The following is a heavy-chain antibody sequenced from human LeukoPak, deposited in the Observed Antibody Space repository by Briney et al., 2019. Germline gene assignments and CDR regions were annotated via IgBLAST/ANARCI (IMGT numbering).Heavy chain of an antibody. J-gene: IGHJ4*02. V-gene: IGHV3-33*01. CDR1: GFTFSSYD. CDR3: AREPTTLNGYSVSRRHHYFDH. D-gene: IGHD5-24*01. Sequence: GGSLRLSCAASGFTFSSYDMHWVRQAPGKGLEWVAVIWYDGSNINHGDSVKGRFAISRDNSRNTLYLQMNSLRAEDTALYYCAREPTTLNGYSVSRRHHYFDHWGQGALVIVSS. CDR2: IWYDGSNI.